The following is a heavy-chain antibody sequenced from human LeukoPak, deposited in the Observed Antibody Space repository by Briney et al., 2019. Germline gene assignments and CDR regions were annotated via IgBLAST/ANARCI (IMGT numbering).Heavy chain of an antibody. CDR1: GYTFTGYY. V-gene: IGHV1-2*02. Sequence: ASVKVSCKASGYTFTGYYMHWVRQAPGQGLEWMGWINPNSGGTNYAQKFQGRVTMTRDTSISTAYMELSRLRSDDTAVYYCARDGYYGSGSYYGKYYFDYWGQGTLVTVSS. D-gene: IGHD3-10*01. CDR3: ARDGYYGSGSYYGKYYFDY. J-gene: IGHJ4*02. CDR2: INPNSGGT.